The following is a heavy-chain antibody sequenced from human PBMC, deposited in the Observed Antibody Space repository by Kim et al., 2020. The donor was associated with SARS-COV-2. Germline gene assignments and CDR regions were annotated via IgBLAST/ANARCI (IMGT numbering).Heavy chain of an antibody. D-gene: IGHD3-22*01. J-gene: IGHJ6*02. CDR3: ARHVSSGYGLPNYYYYGMDV. V-gene: IGHV1-69*13. CDR1: GGTFSSYA. CDR2: IIPIFGTA. Sequence: SVKVSCKASGGTFSSYAISWVRQAPGQGLEWMGGIIPIFGTAHYAQKFQGRVTITADASTSTAYMELSSLRSEDTAVYYCARHVSSGYGLPNYYYYGMDVWGQGTTVTVSS.